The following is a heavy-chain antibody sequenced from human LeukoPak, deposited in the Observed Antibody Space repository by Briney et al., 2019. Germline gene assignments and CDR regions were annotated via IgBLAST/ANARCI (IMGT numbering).Heavy chain of an antibody. Sequence: GGSLRLSCAASGFTFSSYAMTWVRQAPGKGLEWVSAISGGGGSTYYADSVKGRFTISRDNSKNTLYLQMNSLRAEDTAVYYCAKGHYYDSSGYYYSIAHWGQGTLVTVSS. J-gene: IGHJ4*02. D-gene: IGHD3-22*01. CDR1: GFTFSSYA. V-gene: IGHV3-23*01. CDR2: ISGGGGST. CDR3: AKGHYYDSSGYYYSIAH.